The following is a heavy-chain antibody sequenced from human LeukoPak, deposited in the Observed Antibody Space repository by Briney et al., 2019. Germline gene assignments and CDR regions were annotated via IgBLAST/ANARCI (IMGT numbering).Heavy chain of an antibody. CDR1: GYIFTSYG. D-gene: IGHD2-2*01. J-gene: IGHJ6*03. V-gene: IGHV1-18*01. Sequence: ASVKVSCKASGYIFTSYGISWVRQAPGQGLEWMGWISAYNGNTNYAQKLQGRVTMTTDTSTSTAYMELRSLRSDDTAVYYCARVGVVVPAATNYYYYYMDVWGKGTTVTVSS. CDR2: ISAYNGNT. CDR3: ARVGVVVPAATNYYYYYMDV.